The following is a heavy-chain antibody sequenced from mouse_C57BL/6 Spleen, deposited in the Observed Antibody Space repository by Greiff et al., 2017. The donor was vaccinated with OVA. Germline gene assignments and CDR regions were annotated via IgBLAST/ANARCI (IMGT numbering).Heavy chain of an antibody. Sequence: VQLVESGAELVKPGASVKISCKASGYAFSSYWMNWVKQRPGKGLEWIGQIYPGDGDTNYNGKFKGKATLTADKSSSTAYMQLSSLTSEDSAVYFCARSSNWYFDVWGTGTTVTVSS. V-gene: IGHV1-80*01. CDR2: IYPGDGDT. CDR3: ARSSNWYFDV. CDR1: GYAFSSYW. J-gene: IGHJ1*03.